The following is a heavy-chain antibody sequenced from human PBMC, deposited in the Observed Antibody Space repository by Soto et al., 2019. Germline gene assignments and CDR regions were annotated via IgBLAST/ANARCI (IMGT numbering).Heavy chain of an antibody. CDR1: GGSISSYY. D-gene: IGHD5-18*01. Sequence: PSEILSLTCTVSGGSISSYYWSWIRQPPGKGLEWIGYIYYSGSTNYNPSLKSRVTISVDTSKNQFSLKLSSVTAADTAVYYCARASNKGYSYGYDENWFDPWGQGTLVTVSS. V-gene: IGHV4-59*01. J-gene: IGHJ5*02. CDR2: IYYSGST. CDR3: ARASNKGYSYGYDENWFDP.